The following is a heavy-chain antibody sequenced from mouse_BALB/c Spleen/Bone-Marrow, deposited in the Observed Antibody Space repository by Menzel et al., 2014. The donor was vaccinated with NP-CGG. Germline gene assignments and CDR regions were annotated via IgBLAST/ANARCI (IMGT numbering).Heavy chain of an antibody. CDR2: IDPANGNT. CDR1: GFNIKDTY. CDR3: ARYGNYCYAMDY. J-gene: IGHJ4*01. V-gene: IGHV14-3*02. D-gene: IGHD2-1*01. Sequence: VQLQQSGAELVKPGASVKLSCTASGFNIKDTYMHWVKQRPEQGLEWIGRIDPANGNTKYDPKFQGKATITADTSSNAAYLQLSSLTSEDTAVYYCARYGNYCYAMDYWGQGTSVTVSS.